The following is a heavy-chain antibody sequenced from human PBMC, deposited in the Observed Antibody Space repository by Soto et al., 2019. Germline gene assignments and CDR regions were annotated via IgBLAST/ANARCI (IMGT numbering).Heavy chain of an antibody. CDR1: GFTFNTYG. Sequence: GGSLRLSCAASGFTFNTYGMHWVRQAPGKGLEWVAVISYDGSEKYYVDSVKGRFTISKDNSKNTLYLQMNSLRPEDTAVYYCTKSPNFYCSSPNCYKYYFDHWGQGTRVTVSS. D-gene: IGHD2-2*02. J-gene: IGHJ4*02. CDR2: ISYDGSEK. V-gene: IGHV3-30*18. CDR3: TKSPNFYCSSPNCYKYYFDH.